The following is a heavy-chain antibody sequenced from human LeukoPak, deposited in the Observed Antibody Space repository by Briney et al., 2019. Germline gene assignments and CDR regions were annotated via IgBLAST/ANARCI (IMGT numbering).Heavy chain of an antibody. CDR2: IYYSGST. J-gene: IGHJ3*02. D-gene: IGHD2-2*01. V-gene: IGHV4-30-4*01. CDR1: GGSISSGDYY. CDR3: ARELEYCSSTSCHKAFDI. Sequence: PSQTLSLTCTVSGGSISSGDYYWSWIRKPPGKGLEWIGYIYYSGSTYYNPSLKSRVTISVDTSKNQFSLKLSSVTAADTAVYYCARELEYCSSTSCHKAFDIWGQGTMVTVSS.